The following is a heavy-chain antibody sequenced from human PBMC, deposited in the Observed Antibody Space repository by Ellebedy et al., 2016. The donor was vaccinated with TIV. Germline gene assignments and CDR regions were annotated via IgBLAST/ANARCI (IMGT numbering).Heavy chain of an antibody. D-gene: IGHD3-10*01. V-gene: IGHV3-30-3*01. CDR1: GFTFSNAW. CDR2: ISYDGSNK. J-gene: IGHJ4*02. Sequence: GESLKISXAASGFTFSNAWMSWVRQAPGKGLEWVAVISYDGSNKYYADSVKGRFTISRDNSKNTLYLQMNSLRAEDTAVYYCARAGRGTMVRGVLISDFDYWGQGTLVTVSS. CDR3: ARAGRGTMVRGVLISDFDY.